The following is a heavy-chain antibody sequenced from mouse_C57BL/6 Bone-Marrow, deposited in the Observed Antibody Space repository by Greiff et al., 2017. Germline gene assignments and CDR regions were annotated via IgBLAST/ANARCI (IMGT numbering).Heavy chain of an antibody. CDR1: GYPFTSYW. D-gene: IGHD2-10*02. CDR2: IYPSDSET. V-gene: IGHV1-61*01. Sequence: QVQLQQPGAELVRPGSSVKLSCKASGYPFTSYWMEWVKQRPGQGLEWIGNIYPSDSETHYNQKFKDKATLTADKSSSTAYMQLSSLTSEDSAVYYCAREPEGVYYWGQGTTLTVSS. J-gene: IGHJ2*01. CDR3: AREPEGVYY.